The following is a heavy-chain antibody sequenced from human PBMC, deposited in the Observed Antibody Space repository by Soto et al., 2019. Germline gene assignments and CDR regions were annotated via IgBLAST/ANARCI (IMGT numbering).Heavy chain of an antibody. CDR1: GGSISSYY. Sequence: QVQLQESGPGLVKPSETLSLTCTVSGGSISSYYWSWIRQPPGKGLEWIGYIYSSGSTNYNPSLKSRVTISVDTSKNQLALKLSSVTAADTAVYYCARDEGDRSFDIWGQGTMVTVSS. V-gene: IGHV4-59*01. CDR2: IYSSGST. D-gene: IGHD3-16*01. J-gene: IGHJ3*02. CDR3: ARDEGDRSFDI.